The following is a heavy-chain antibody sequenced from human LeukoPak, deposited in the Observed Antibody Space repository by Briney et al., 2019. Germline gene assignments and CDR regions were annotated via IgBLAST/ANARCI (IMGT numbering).Heavy chain of an antibody. CDR3: ARDYVLRSFGNGMDV. CDR2: IWYDGSNK. D-gene: IGHD3-3*01. J-gene: IGHJ6*02. Sequence: QAGGSLRLSCAASGFTFSSYGMHWVRQAPGKGLEWVAVIWYDGSNKYYADSVKGRFTISRDNSKNTLYLQMNSLRAEDTAVYYCARDYVLRSFGNGMDVWGQGTTVTVSS. V-gene: IGHV3-33*01. CDR1: GFTFSSYG.